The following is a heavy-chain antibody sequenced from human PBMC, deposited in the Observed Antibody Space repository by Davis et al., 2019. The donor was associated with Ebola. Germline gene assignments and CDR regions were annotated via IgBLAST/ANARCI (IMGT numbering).Heavy chain of an antibody. V-gene: IGHV3-64*04. J-gene: IGHJ6*02. CDR2: ISTDGDYT. Sequence: GESLKISCSASGFTFAYYAMHWVRQAPGKALEYVSAISTDGDYTYYADSVKGRFTISRDSSKNTLDLQMNSLRAEDTAVYYCARFGLNGMDVWGQGTTVTVAS. CDR3: ARFGLNGMDV. D-gene: IGHD3-10*01. CDR1: GFTFAYYA.